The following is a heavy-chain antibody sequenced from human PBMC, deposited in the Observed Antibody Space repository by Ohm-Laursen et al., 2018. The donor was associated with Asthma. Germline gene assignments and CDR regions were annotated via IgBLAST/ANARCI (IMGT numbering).Heavy chain of an antibody. CDR1: GFTFSDHY. J-gene: IGHJ6*02. CDR2: TRNKANSYTT. CDR3: AREGMRSYYYYGMDV. V-gene: IGHV3-72*01. Sequence: GSLRLSCAASGFTFSDHYMDWVRQAPGKGLEWVGRTRNKANSYTTEYAASVKGRFTISRDDSKNSLYLQMNSLKTEDTAVYYCAREGMRSYYYYGMDVWGQGTTVTVSS.